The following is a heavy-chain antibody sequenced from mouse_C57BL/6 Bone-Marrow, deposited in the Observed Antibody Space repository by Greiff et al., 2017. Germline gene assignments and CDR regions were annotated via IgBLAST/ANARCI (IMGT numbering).Heavy chain of an antibody. D-gene: IGHD1-1*01. CDR1: GFTFSSYT. Sequence: DVKLVESGGGLVKPGGSLKLSCAASGFTFSSYTMSWVRQTPEKRLQWVAAISGGGGNTCYPDSVKGRFTISRDNDKNILYLQMSSLRSEDTALYYCSRQVTTVLATKYFDVWGTGTTVTVSS. CDR3: SRQVTTVLATKYFDV. J-gene: IGHJ1*03. CDR2: ISGGGGNT. V-gene: IGHV5-9*01.